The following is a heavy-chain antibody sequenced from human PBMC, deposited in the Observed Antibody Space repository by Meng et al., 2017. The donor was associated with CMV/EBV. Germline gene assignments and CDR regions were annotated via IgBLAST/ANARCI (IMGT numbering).Heavy chain of an antibody. CDR3: AKERKAYYDILTADYGMDV. Sequence: GESLKISCAASGFTFSSYAMSWVRQAPGKGLEWVSAISGSGGSTYYADSVKGRFTISRDNSKNTLYPQMNSLRAEDTAVYYCAKERKAYYDILTADYGMDVWGQGTTVTVSS. D-gene: IGHD3-9*01. V-gene: IGHV3-23*01. J-gene: IGHJ6*02. CDR2: ISGSGGST. CDR1: GFTFSSYA.